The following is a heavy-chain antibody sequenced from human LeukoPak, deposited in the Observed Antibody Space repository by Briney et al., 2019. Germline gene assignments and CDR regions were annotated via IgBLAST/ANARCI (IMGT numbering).Heavy chain of an antibody. V-gene: IGHV3-74*01. CDR3: VRDGQELAFDK. CDR1: GFTFSNYW. J-gene: IGHJ4*02. Sequence: GGSLRLSCAASGFTFSNYWMHSVRHTPEKGLVLVSRIGTDGAYTSSADSVKGRFTMSRDNAKNTLYLQMNSLRVEDTAVYYCVRDGQELAFDKWGQGTLVTVSS. CDR2: IGTDGAYT. D-gene: IGHD1-1*01.